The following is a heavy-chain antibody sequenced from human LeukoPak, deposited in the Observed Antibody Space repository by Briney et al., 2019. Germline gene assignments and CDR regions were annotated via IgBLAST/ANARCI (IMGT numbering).Heavy chain of an antibody. J-gene: IGHJ4*02. CDR1: GYTFTSFY. V-gene: IGHV1-46*01. Sequence: ASVKVSCKASGYTFTSFYMHWVRQAPGQGLEWVGIINPNSGSTFYAQRFQGRVNMTRDTSTSTVYMELSSLRSEDTAVYYCATVGYSQFFDYWGQGTLVTVSS. CDR2: INPNSGST. D-gene: IGHD5-18*01. CDR3: ATVGYSQFFDY.